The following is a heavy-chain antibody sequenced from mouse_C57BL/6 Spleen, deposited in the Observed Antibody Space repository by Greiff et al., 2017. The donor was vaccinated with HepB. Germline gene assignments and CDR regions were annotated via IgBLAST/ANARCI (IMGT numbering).Heavy chain of an antibody. CDR3: TRDDYGRPFAY. D-gene: IGHD1-1*01. Sequence: DVHLVESGEGLVKPGGSLKLSCAASGFTFSSYAMSWVRQTPEKRLEWVAYISSGGDYIYYADTVKGRFTISRDNARNTLYLQMSSLKSEDTAMYYCTRDDYGRPFAYWGQGTLVTVSA. CDR2: ISSGGDYI. CDR1: GFTFSSYA. V-gene: IGHV5-9-1*02. J-gene: IGHJ3*01.